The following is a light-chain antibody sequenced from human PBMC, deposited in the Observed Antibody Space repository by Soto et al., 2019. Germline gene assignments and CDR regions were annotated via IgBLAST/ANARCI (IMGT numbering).Light chain of an antibody. J-gene: IGKJ2*02. CDR3: MQALQTLPCA. V-gene: IGKV2-28*01. Sequence: DMVMTQSPLSLSVTPGEPASISCRSSQSLLHSNGYNYLDWYLQKPGQSPQLLIYLGSNRASGVPDRFSGSGSGTDFTLNISRVEAEDVGVYYCMQALQTLPCALVQGTKVDIK. CDR1: QSLLHSNGYNY. CDR2: LGS.